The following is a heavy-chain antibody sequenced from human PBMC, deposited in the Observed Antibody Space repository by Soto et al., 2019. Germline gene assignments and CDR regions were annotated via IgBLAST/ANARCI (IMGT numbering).Heavy chain of an antibody. J-gene: IGHJ5*02. CDR3: ARDPFYDYWSGSNWFDP. CDR1: GYTFTHYA. CDR2: INGANGDT. D-gene: IGHD3-3*01. V-gene: IGHV1-3*01. Sequence: VQLVQSGAEVKKPGASVKVSCKASGYTFTHYAMHWVRQAPGQRPEWMGWINGANGDTKYSQKFQGRLTITSNTSATTAYMELSSLRCEDTAIYYCARDPFYDYWSGSNWFDPWGQGTLITVSS.